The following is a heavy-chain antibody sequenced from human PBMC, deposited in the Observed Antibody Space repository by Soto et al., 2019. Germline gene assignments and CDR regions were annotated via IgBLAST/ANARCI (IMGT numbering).Heavy chain of an antibody. Sequence: SQTLSLTCAISGDSVSSNSAAWNWIRQSPSRGLEWLGRTYYRSKWYNDYAVSVKSRITISPDTSKNQFSLQLNSVTPEDTAVYYCARVYDSSGYYYSSHKGWFDPWGQGTLVTVSS. CDR1: GDSVSSNSAA. D-gene: IGHD3-22*01. CDR3: ARVYDSSGYYYSSHKGWFDP. CDR2: TYYRSKWYN. J-gene: IGHJ5*02. V-gene: IGHV6-1*01.